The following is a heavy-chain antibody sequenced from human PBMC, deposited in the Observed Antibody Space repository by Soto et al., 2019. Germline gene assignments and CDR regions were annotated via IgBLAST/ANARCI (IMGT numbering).Heavy chain of an antibody. J-gene: IGHJ6*02. CDR2: IIPIFGTA. D-gene: IGHD2-2*02. Sequence: ASVKVSCKASGGTFSSYAISWVRQAPGQGLEWMGGIIPIFGTANYAQKFQGRVTITADESTSTAYMELSSLRSEDTAVYYCARDHPCSSTSCYTHYYGMDVWGRGTTVTVS. V-gene: IGHV1-69*13. CDR1: GGTFSSYA. CDR3: ARDHPCSSTSCYTHYYGMDV.